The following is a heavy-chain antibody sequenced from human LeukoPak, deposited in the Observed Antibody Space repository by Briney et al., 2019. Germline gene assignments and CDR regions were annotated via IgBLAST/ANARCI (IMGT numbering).Heavy chain of an antibody. V-gene: IGHV1-46*01. CDR3: ARDGLGFLEEGGRDY. J-gene: IGHJ4*02. Sequence: VASVKVSCKASGYTFTSYYMHWVRQAPGQGLEWMGIINPSGGSTSYAQKFQGRVTMTRDTSTTTVYMELSSLRSEDTAVYYCARDGLGFLEEGGRDYWGQGTLVTVSS. CDR1: GYTFTSYY. CDR2: INPSGGST. D-gene: IGHD3-3*01.